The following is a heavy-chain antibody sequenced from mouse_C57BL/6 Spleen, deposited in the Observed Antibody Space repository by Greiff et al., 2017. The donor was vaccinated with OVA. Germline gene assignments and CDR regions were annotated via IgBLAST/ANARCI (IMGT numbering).Heavy chain of an antibody. J-gene: IGHJ4*01. CDR2: ISNGGGST. Sequence: EVQLVESGGGLVQPGGSLKLSCAASGFTFSDYYMYWVRQTPEKRLEWVAYISNGGGSTYYPDTVKGRFTISRDNAKNTLYLQMSRLKSEDTAMYYCARHEDGYSYAMDYWGQGTSVTVSS. CDR1: GFTFSDYY. CDR3: ARHEDGYSYAMDY. V-gene: IGHV5-12*01. D-gene: IGHD2-3*01.